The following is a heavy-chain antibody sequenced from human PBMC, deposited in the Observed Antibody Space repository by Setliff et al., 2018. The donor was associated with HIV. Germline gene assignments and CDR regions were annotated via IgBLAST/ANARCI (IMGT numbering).Heavy chain of an antibody. CDR2: IYPGDSDT. CDR3: ARLGGICSGGSCTALAYTMDV. Sequence: PGDSLKISCKGSGYSFSSYWIGWVRQMPGKGLEWMGIIYPGDSDTRYSPSFQGQVTISADKSISTAYLQCSSLKASDTAMYYCARLGGICSGGSCTALAYTMDVWGRGTTVTVSS. D-gene: IGHD2-15*01. CDR1: GYSFSSYW. V-gene: IGHV5-51*01. J-gene: IGHJ6*02.